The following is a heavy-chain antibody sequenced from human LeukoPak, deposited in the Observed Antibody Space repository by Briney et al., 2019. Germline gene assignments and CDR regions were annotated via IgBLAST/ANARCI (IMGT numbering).Heavy chain of an antibody. D-gene: IGHD1-26*01. CDR1: GFTFGNYR. CDR3: ARVKGEGAHFDY. Sequence: TGGSLRLPCAASGFTFGNYRMKWIRQAPGKGLEWLSSISASSNDIYYADSVKGRFTISRDNAKNSLYLQMNSLRAEDTALYHCARVKGEGAHFDYWGQGTLVTVSS. V-gene: IGHV3-21*04. J-gene: IGHJ4*02. CDR2: ISASSNDI.